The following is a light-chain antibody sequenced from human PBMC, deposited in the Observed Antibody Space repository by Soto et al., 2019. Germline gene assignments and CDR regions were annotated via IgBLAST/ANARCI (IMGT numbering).Light chain of an antibody. CDR1: QSVSSA. CDR2: DAS. CDR3: QQYSSYTWT. J-gene: IGKJ1*01. Sequence: ETVMTQSPATLSVSPGERATLSCRASQSVSSALAWYQQKPGLPPRLLIYDASTRATGIPARFSGSGSGTDFTLTISSLQPDDFATYYCQQYSSYTWTFGQGTKVDIK. V-gene: IGKV3-15*01.